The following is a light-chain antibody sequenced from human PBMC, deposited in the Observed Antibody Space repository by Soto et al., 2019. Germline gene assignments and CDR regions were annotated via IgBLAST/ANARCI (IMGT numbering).Light chain of an antibody. J-gene: IGKJ1*01. Sequence: DIQMTQSPSTLSASIGDRVTVTCRASQTINNWLAWYQQKPGKAPKLLIYDASTLEGEVPSRFGASGSGTDFTLTITSLQPDDSATYYCQQYNSYPWTFGPGTKVEI. CDR3: QQYNSYPWT. V-gene: IGKV1-5*01. CDR2: DAS. CDR1: QTINNW.